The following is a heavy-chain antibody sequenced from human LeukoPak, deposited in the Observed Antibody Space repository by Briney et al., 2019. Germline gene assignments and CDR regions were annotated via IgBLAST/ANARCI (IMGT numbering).Heavy chain of an antibody. CDR1: GGTFSSYA. Sequence: SVKVSCKASGGTFSSYAISWVRQAPGQGLEWMGRIIPILGIANYAQKFQGRVTITADKSTSTAYMELSSLRSEDTAVYYCARGVYSSSCFVYWGQGTLVTVSS. D-gene: IGHD6-6*01. J-gene: IGHJ4*02. CDR3: ARGVYSSSCFVY. CDR2: IIPILGIA. V-gene: IGHV1-69*04.